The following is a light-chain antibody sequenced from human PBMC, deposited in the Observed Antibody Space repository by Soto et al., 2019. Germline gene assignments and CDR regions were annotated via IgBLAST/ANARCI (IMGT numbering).Light chain of an antibody. J-gene: IGLJ2*01. CDR3: QTWGTGIHVV. CDR2: LNSDGSH. V-gene: IGLV4-69*01. Sequence: QPVLTQSPSASASLGASVKLTCTLSSGHSSYAIAWHQQQPEKGPRYLMKLNSDGSHSKGDGIPDRFSGSSSGAERYLTISSLQSEDEVDYYCQTWGTGIHVVFGGGTKVTVL. CDR1: SGHSSYA.